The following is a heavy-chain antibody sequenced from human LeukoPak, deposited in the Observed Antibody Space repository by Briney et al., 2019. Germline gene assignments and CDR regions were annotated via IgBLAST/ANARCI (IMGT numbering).Heavy chain of an antibody. D-gene: IGHD2-8*01. J-gene: IGHJ3*02. V-gene: IGHV3-30-3*01. CDR2: ISYDGSNK. CDR1: GFTFSGYP. CDR3: AREYNGGPKQTDAFDI. Sequence: GGSLRLSCAASGFTFSGYPIHWVRQAPGKGLEWVAVISYDGSNKYYADSVKGRFTISRDNAKNTLYLQMNSLRTEDTAVYYCAREYNGGPKQTDAFDIWGQGTMVTVSS.